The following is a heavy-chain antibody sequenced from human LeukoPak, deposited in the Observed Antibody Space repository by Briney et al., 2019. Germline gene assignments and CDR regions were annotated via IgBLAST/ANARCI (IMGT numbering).Heavy chain of an antibody. CDR2: INHSGST. V-gene: IGHV4-34*01. CDR3: ARTPIFGVVFDY. J-gene: IGHJ4*02. D-gene: IGHD3-3*01. Sequence: PSETLSLTCAVYGGSFSGYYWSWIRQPPGKGLEWIGEINHSGSTNYNPSLKSRVTISVDTSKNQFSLKLSSVTAADTAVYYCARTPIFGVVFDYWGQGTLVTVSS. CDR1: GGSFSGYY.